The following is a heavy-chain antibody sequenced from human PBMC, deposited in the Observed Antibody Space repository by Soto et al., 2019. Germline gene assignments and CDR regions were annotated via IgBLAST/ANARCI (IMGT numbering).Heavy chain of an antibody. CDR3: AHSSRYAAFDI. D-gene: IGHD3-9*01. Sequence: QITLKESGPALVKDTQTLTLTCAFSGFSLSATRVSVGWIRQPPGKALEWLALVFWDDEKRYSPSLRNRLTITKDTSKNQVVLTMTNVDPADTATFYCAHSSRYAAFDIWGQGTLVTVSS. CDR1: GFSLSATRVS. J-gene: IGHJ3*02. V-gene: IGHV2-5*02. CDR2: VFWDDEK.